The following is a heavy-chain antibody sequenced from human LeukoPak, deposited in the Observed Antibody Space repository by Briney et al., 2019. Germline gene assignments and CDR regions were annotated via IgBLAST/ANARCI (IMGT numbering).Heavy chain of an antibody. CDR1: GFTFSSYE. Sequence: GGSLRLSCAASGFTFSSYEMNWVRQAPGKGLEWVSYINTGGFTIYYAVSVEGRFTISRDNAKNSLYLQMNSLRAEDTAVYYCARGASGIGGIRFDPWGQGTLVTVSS. J-gene: IGHJ5*02. D-gene: IGHD3-10*01. V-gene: IGHV3-48*03. CDR2: INTGGFTI. CDR3: ARGASGIGGIRFDP.